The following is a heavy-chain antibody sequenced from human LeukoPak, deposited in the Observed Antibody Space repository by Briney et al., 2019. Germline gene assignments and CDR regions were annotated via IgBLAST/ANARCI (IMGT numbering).Heavy chain of an antibody. CDR1: VLTFCSYG. Sequence: GWSLRLSCAAAVLTFCSYGMHGVRQAPRRGVVCVAVLWYDGGNKYFSDSLKGRFTISRDNSKNTLYLQMNSLRAEDTAVYYCAREHQGYSSSRYRWFDPWGQGTLVSVSS. CDR2: LWYDGGNK. D-gene: IGHD6-13*01. V-gene: IGHV3-33*01. J-gene: IGHJ5*02. CDR3: AREHQGYSSSRYRWFDP.